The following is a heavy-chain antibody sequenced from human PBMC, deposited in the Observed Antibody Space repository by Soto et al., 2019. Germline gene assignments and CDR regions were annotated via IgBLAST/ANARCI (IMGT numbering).Heavy chain of an antibody. Sequence: SETLSLTCAVYGGSFSGYYWSWIRQPPGKGLEWIGEINHSGSTNYNPSLKSRVTISVDTSKNQFSLKLSSVTAADTAVYYCASGVSGSPPYYMDAWGKGTTVTVSS. V-gene: IGHV4-34*01. CDR2: INHSGST. CDR3: ASGVSGSPPYYMDA. J-gene: IGHJ6*03. CDR1: GGSFSGYY. D-gene: IGHD2-15*01.